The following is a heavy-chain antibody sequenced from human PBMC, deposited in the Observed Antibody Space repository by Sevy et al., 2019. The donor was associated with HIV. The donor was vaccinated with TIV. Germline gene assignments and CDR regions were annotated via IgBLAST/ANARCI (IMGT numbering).Heavy chain of an antibody. J-gene: IGHJ5*02. CDR2: IIPIFGTA. Sequence: ASVKVSCKASGGTFSSYAISWVRQAPGQGLEWMGGIIPIFGTANYAQKFQGRVTITADESTSTAYMELSSLRSEDTAVYYCARDGDMATSNYNPNWFDPWGQGTLVTVSS. V-gene: IGHV1-69*13. CDR3: ARDGDMATSNYNPNWFDP. D-gene: IGHD5-12*01. CDR1: GGTFSSYA.